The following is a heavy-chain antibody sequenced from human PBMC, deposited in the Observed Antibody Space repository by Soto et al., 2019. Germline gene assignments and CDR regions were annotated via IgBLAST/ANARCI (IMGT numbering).Heavy chain of an antibody. J-gene: IGHJ4*02. V-gene: IGHV3-49*03. CDR3: TRERLVVPAADDY. CDR2: IRSKAYGGTT. Sequence: HPGGSLRLSCTASGFTFGDYAMSWFRQAPGKGLEWVGFIRSKAYGGTTEYAASVKGRFTISRDDSKSIAYLQMNSLKTEDTAVYYCTRERLVVPAADDYWGQGTLVTVSS. D-gene: IGHD2-2*01. CDR1: GFTFGDYA.